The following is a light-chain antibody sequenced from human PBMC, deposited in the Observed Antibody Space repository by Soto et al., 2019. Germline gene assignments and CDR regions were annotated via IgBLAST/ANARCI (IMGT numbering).Light chain of an antibody. CDR3: ISYAGSSIWV. CDR2: DVT. J-gene: IGLJ3*02. Sequence: QSALTQPPSASGSPGQSVTISCTGTSSDVGAYNYVSWYQQHPGKAPKLMIYDVTKRPSGLPDRFSGSKSGNTASLTVSGLQAEDEADYYCISYAGSSIWVFGGGTKLTVL. V-gene: IGLV2-8*01. CDR1: SSDVGAYNY.